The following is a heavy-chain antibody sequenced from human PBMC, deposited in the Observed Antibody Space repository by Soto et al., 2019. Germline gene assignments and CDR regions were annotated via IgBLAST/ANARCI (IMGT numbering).Heavy chain of an antibody. CDR1: VGSFSGYY. CDR2: INHSGST. D-gene: IGHD3-10*01. CDR3: ARGRKRLGNYYGPVSQALYALDV. V-gene: IGHV4-34*01. Sequence: SETLSLTCAFYVGSFSGYYWNWIRQPPGKGPEWIREINHSGSTNYNPSLKSRVTMSVDTSKNQFSLNLSSMTAADTAVYYCARGRKRLGNYYGPVSQALYALDVWGQGTTVTVSS. J-gene: IGHJ6*02.